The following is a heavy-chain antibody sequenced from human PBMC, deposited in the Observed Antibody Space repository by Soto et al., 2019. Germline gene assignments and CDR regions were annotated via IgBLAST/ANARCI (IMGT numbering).Heavy chain of an antibody. CDR1: GYSFTSYW. Sequence: GESLKISCKGSGYSFTSYWIGWVRQMPGKGLEWMGIIYPGDSDTRYSPSFQGQVTISADKSISTAYLQWSSLKASDTAMYYFARQRHTSGWYGQNYYYGMDVWGQGTTVTSP. J-gene: IGHJ6*02. V-gene: IGHV5-51*01. CDR3: ARQRHTSGWYGQNYYYGMDV. CDR2: IYPGDSDT. D-gene: IGHD6-19*01.